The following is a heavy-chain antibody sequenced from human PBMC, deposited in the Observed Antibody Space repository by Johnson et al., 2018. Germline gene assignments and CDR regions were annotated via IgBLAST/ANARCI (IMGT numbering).Heavy chain of an antibody. J-gene: IGHJ6*03. CDR2: ISYDGSNK. V-gene: IGHV3-30*18. CDR3: AKEVRGYDYDWDYYYYMDV. Sequence: QVQLVESGGGVVQPGRSXRLSCAASGFTFSSYGMHWVRQAPGKGLEWVAVISYDGSNKYYADSVKGRFTISRDNSKNTLYLQMNSLRAEDTAVYYCAKEVRGYDYDWDYYYYMDVWGKGTTVTVSS. D-gene: IGHD5-12*01. CDR1: GFTFSSYG.